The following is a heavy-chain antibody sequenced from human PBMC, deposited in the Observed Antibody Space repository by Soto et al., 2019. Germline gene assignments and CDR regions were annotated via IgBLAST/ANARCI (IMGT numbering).Heavy chain of an antibody. V-gene: IGHV3-30*18. J-gene: IGHJ4*02. Sequence: GGSLRLSCTASGLTLSHYGMHWVRQVPGKGLEWLAVIACDGSLQFYGDSAKGRFTISRDNSKNTVYLEMSGLRPEDTAVYYCVKEADYCASTKFDKWGRGTLVTVLGKNYMELRSLRSDDTAVYYCAREYYYGSGPWYWGQGTLVTVSS. CDR3: VKEADYCASTKFDKWGRGTLVTVLGKNYMELRSLRSDDTAVYYCAREYYYGSGPWY. D-gene: IGHD3-10*01. CDR2: IACDGSLQ. CDR1: GLTLSHYG.